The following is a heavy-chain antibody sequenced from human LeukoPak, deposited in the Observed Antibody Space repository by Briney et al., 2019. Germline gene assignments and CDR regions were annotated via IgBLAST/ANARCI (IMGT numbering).Heavy chain of an antibody. CDR2: MYTSGSP. Sequence: PSETLSLTCTVSGDSISSYYCSWIRQPAGKGLEWIGRMYTSGSPNYNPSLRSRGTMSLDTSKNQFSLKLSSVTAADTAVYYCARHKWKERVLLWFRDQLWFDPWGQGTLVTVSS. CDR3: ARHKWKERVLLWFRDQLWFDP. V-gene: IGHV4-4*07. J-gene: IGHJ5*02. CDR1: GDSISSYY. D-gene: IGHD3-10*01.